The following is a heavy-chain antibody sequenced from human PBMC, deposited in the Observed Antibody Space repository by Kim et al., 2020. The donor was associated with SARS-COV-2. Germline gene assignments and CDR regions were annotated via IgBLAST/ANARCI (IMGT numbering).Heavy chain of an antibody. D-gene: IGHD3-3*01. CDR3: ARQGGYSEWFLSYYYY. V-gene: IGHV4-39*01. J-gene: IGHJ6*03. Sequence: SETLSLTCTVSGGSISSSSYYWGWIRQPPGKGLEWIGSIYYSGSTYYNPTLKSRVTISVDTSKNQFSLKLSSVTAADTAVYYCARQGGYSEWFLSYYYY. CDR2: IYYSGST. CDR1: GGSISSSSYY.